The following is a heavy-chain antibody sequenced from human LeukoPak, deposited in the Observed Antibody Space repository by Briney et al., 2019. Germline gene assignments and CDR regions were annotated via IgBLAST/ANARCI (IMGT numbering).Heavy chain of an antibody. Sequence: PGGSLRLSCAASGFTFDDYGMSWVRQAPGKGLEWVSGINWNGGSTGYADSVKGRSTISRDNAKNSLYLQMNSLRAEDTALYHCARTYYGDSPPDYWGQGTLVTVSS. CDR3: ARTYYGDSPPDY. CDR1: GFTFDDYG. J-gene: IGHJ4*02. V-gene: IGHV3-20*01. CDR2: INWNGGST. D-gene: IGHD4-17*01.